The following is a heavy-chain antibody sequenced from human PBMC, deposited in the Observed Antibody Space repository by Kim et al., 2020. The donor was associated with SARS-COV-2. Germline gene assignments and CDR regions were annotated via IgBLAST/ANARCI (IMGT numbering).Heavy chain of an antibody. CDR3: AGGGGDNWKDVSFVY. CDR1: GYTFTSYG. V-gene: IGHV1-18*04. D-gene: IGHD1-20*01. CDR2: VSANNGNP. Sequence: ASVKVSCKASGYTFTSYGINWVRQAPGQGLEWMGWVSANNGNPNYAQKLQGRVTMTTDTSTSTAYMELRGLRSDDTAVYYCAGGGGDNWKDVSFVYWREGTLVT. J-gene: IGHJ4*02.